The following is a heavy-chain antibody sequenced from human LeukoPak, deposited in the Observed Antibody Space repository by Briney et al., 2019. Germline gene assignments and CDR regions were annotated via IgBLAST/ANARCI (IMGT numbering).Heavy chain of an antibody. D-gene: IGHD3-10*01. CDR3: ARDHLNYYGSGSYYPSYYYGMDV. CDR1: GFTVSSNY. CDR2: IYSGGST. Sequence: GGSLRLSCAASGFTVSSNYMSWVRQAPGKGLEWVSVIYSGGSTYYADSVKGRFTISRDNSKNTLYLQMNSLRAEDTAMYYCARDHLNYYGSGSYYPSYYYGMDVWGQGTTVTVSS. V-gene: IGHV3-53*01. J-gene: IGHJ6*02.